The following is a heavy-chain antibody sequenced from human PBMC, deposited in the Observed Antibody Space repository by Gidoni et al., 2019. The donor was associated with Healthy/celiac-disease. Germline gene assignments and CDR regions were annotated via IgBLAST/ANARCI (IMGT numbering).Heavy chain of an antibody. V-gene: IGHV1-2*06. CDR3: ARVANDFWSGYYRSVDDDAFDI. D-gene: IGHD3-3*01. Sequence: QFQLEQSGAEGKKPTASVKVACKASGYTFTDYYITWLRQAPGQGLEWMGRINPNRGGTNYAQKFQGRVTMTRDTSSSTAYMELSRLRSDDTAVYYGARVANDFWSGYYRSVDDDAFDIWGQGTMVTVSS. CDR1: GYTFTDYY. CDR2: INPNRGGT. J-gene: IGHJ3*02.